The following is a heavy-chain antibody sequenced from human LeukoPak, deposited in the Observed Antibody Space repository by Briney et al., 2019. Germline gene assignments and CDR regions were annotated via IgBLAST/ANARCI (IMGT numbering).Heavy chain of an antibody. V-gene: IGHV3-23*01. CDR1: GFTFSNYA. CDR3: AKVWPAAKGYFDY. CDR2: IIGTGDTT. Sequence: GGSLRLSCAASGFTFSNYAMSWVRQAPGKGPEWVSSIIGTGDTTSYADSVKGRFTISRDNSENTLSLQMNSLRAEDTAVYYCAKVWPAAKGYFDYWGQGTQVTVSS. J-gene: IGHJ4*02.